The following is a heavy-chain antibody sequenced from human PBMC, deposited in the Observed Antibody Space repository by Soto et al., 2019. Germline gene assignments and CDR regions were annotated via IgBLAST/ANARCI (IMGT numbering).Heavy chain of an antibody. V-gene: IGHV1-18*01. CDR2: ISAYNGNT. J-gene: IGHJ4*02. CDR3: ARDSPPVDY. CDR1: GYTFTNYG. Sequence: QVQLVQSGAEVKKPGASVKVSCKASGYTFTNYGISWVRQAPGQGLEWMGWISAYNGNTKYAQKLRGRVTMPTAPSTSTAYMELRSLRSADTAVYYCARDSPPVDYWGQGTLVTVSS.